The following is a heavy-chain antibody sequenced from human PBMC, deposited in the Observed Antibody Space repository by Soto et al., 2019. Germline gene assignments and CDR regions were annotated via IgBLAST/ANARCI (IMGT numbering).Heavy chain of an antibody. CDR2: VYWDDDK. D-gene: IGHD3-9*01. J-gene: IGHJ4*02. CDR3: ATLTGSH. Sequence: ITLKESGPPLVKPTQTLTLTCSFSGFSLTANGVGVGWVRQPPGLALEWLAMVYWDDDKHYSASLRSRLSITTDTSKRQVVLMMTNMDPVDTCTYYCATLTGSHWGQGALVTVSS. V-gene: IGHV2-5*02. CDR1: GFSLTANGVG.